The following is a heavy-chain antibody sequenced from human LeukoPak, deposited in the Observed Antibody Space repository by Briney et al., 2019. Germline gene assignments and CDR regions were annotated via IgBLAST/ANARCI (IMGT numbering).Heavy chain of an antibody. CDR3: AKGGNYYDSSGYYYRGYFQH. J-gene: IGHJ1*01. CDR1: GFTFSSYG. Sequence: GGSLRLSCAASGFTFSSYGMHWVRQAPGKGLEWVAFIRYDGSNKYYADSVKGRFTISRDNSKNTLYLQMSSLRAEDTAVYYCAKGGNYYDSSGYYYRGYFQHWGQGTLVTVSS. CDR2: IRYDGSNK. D-gene: IGHD3-22*01. V-gene: IGHV3-30*02.